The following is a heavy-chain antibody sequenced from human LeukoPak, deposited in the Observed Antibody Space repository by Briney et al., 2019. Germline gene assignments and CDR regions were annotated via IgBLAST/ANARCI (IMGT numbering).Heavy chain of an antibody. CDR2: MSPNSGDT. Sequence: AASVKVSCTASGYTFTTHDINWVRQATGQGLEWLGWMSPNSGDTGYAQKFQGRVTMTSDSSISTAYMELSSLRSEDTAIYYCVRTPPNWGFDYWGQGTQVTVSS. CDR3: VRTPPNWGFDY. D-gene: IGHD7-27*01. J-gene: IGHJ4*02. V-gene: IGHV1-8*01. CDR1: GYTFTTHD.